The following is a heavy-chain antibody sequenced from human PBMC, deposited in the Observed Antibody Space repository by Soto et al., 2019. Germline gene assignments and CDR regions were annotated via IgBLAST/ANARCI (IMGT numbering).Heavy chain of an antibody. V-gene: IGHV1-18*01. CDR3: ARSEVPAAMGGWFDP. Sequence: QVQLVQSAAEVKKPGASVKVSCKASGFSLSGDGINWVRQAPGQGLQWVGWISPYNDNTNYAQKLHDRVTLTTDTSTSTAYLELRSLRFDDTAVYYCARSEVPAAMGGWFDPWGQGTLVTVSS. D-gene: IGHD2-2*01. CDR2: ISPYNDNT. J-gene: IGHJ5*02. CDR1: GFSLSGDG.